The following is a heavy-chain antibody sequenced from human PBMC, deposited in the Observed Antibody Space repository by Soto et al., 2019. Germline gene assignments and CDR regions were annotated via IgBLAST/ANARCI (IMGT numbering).Heavy chain of an antibody. J-gene: IGHJ6*02. D-gene: IGHD1-20*01. V-gene: IGHV3-30*03. CDR1: GFTFSSYG. CDR2: ISYDGSNK. CDR3: AIVITGGYYYYGIDV. Sequence: PGGYLGLSCAASGFTFSSYGMHWVRQAPGKGLEWVAVISYDGSNKYYADSVKGRFTISRDNSKNTLYLQMNSLRAEDTAVYYCAIVITGGYYYYGIDVWGELTT.